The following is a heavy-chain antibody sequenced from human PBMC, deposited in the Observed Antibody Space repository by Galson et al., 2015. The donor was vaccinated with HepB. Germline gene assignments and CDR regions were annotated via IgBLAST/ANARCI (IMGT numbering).Heavy chain of an antibody. V-gene: IGHV1-46*03. CDR2: INPSGGST. D-gene: IGHD6-19*01. CDR1: GYTFTSYY. J-gene: IGHJ5*02. Sequence: SVKVSCKASGYTFTSYYMHWVRQAPGQGLEWMGIINPSGGSTSYAQKFQGRVTMTRDTSTSTVYMELSSLGSEDTAVYYCARSVADQRGGVWFDPWGQGTLVTVSS. CDR3: ARSVADQRGGVWFDP.